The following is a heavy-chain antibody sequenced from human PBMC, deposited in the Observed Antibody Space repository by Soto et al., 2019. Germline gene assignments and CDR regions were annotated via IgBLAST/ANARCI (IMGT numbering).Heavy chain of an antibody. D-gene: IGHD3-22*01. CDR2: IIPIFGTA. J-gene: IGHJ5*02. CDR1: GGTFSSYA. Sequence: GASVKVSCKASGGTFSSYAISWVRQAPGQGLEWMGGIIPIFGTANYAQKFQGRVMITADESTSTAYMELSSLRSEDTAVYYCATSRWDYYDSSGYSGHHWGQGTLVTVSS. CDR3: ATSRWDYYDSSGYSGHH. V-gene: IGHV1-69*13.